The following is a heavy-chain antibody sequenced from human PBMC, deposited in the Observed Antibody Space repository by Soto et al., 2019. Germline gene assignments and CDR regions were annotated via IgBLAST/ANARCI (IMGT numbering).Heavy chain of an antibody. CDR1: GFTFSSSA. J-gene: IGHJ4*02. CDR3: AADAGGYIYGFARH. Sequence: QLQLVQSGPEVKKPGTSVKVSCKTSGFTFSSSAVHWVRQARGHRLQWIGWIDVGSANANYAQMLQERVPISRDMSTSTAYMELSSLRPEDTAVYYCAADAGGYIYGFARHWGPGTLVTVSS. CDR2: IDVGSANA. V-gene: IGHV1-58*01. D-gene: IGHD4-17*01.